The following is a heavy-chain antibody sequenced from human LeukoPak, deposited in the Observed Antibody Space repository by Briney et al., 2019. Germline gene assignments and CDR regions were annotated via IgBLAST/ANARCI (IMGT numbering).Heavy chain of an antibody. V-gene: IGHV4-61*01. J-gene: IGHJ4*02. D-gene: IGHD3-9*01. CDR1: GGSISSSSYY. Sequence: SETLSLTCTVSGGSISSSSYYWGWIRQPPGKGLEWIGYIYYSGSTNYNPSLKSRVTISVDTSKNQFSLKLSSVTAADTAVYYCARELLRHDILTGSYFDYWGQGTLVTVSS. CDR3: ARELLRHDILTGSYFDY. CDR2: IYYSGST.